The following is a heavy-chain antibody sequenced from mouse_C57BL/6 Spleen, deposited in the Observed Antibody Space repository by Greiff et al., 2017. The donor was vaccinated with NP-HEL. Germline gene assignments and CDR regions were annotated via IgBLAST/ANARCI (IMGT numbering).Heavy chain of an antibody. Sequence: EVKLMESGPGLVKPSQSLSLTCSVTGYSITSGYYWNWIRQFPGNKLEWMGYISYDGSNNYNPSLKNRISITRDTSKNQFFLKLNSVTTEDTATYYCARDPYANYFDYWGKGTTLTVSS. CDR2: ISYDGSN. J-gene: IGHJ2*01. D-gene: IGHD6-5*01. V-gene: IGHV3-6*01. CDR3: ARDPYANYFDY. CDR1: GYSITSGYY.